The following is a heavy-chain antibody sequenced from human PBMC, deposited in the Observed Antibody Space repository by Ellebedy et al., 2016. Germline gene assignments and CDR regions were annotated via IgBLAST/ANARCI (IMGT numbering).Heavy chain of an antibody. Sequence: SVKVSXKASGGTFSSYAISWVRQAPGQGLEWMGGIIPIFGTANYAQKFQGRVTITRDTSASTAYMELSSLRSEDTAVYYCARSTPIYRFLEWLLHVPYYYYMDVWGKGTTVTVSS. V-gene: IGHV1-69*05. CDR1: GGTFSSYA. J-gene: IGHJ6*03. D-gene: IGHD3-3*01. CDR3: ARSTPIYRFLEWLLHVPYYYYMDV. CDR2: IIPIFGTA.